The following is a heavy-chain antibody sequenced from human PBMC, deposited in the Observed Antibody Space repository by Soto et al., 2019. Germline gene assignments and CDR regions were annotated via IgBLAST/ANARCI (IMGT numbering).Heavy chain of an antibody. CDR3: ARHDFGLDSSSSKTSLYFFDY. J-gene: IGHJ4*02. CDR1: GGSISSSSYY. CDR2: IYYSGTT. Sequence: QLQLQESGPGLVKPSETLSLTCSVSGGSISSSSYYWGWIRKPPGKGLEWIGSIYYSGTTYYSPHLKSRVTVSVDTSKNQFSLKLSAVTASDTAVYYCARHDFGLDSSSSKTSLYFFDYCGQGTLVNVPS. V-gene: IGHV4-39*01. D-gene: IGHD6-13*01.